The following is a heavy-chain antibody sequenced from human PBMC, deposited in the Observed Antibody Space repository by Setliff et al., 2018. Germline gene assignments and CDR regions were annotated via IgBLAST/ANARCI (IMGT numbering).Heavy chain of an antibody. J-gene: IGHJ5*02. V-gene: IGHV3-23*01. CDR3: AKLPSGYPYNWFDP. CDR2: IGGGDGTT. Sequence: GSLRLSCAASGFAFRTYAMSWVRQAPGKGLEWVSDIGGGDGTTYYADSVKGRFTISRDNSKNTLYLQMNSLRAEDTAVYYCAKLPSGYPYNWFDPWGQGTRVTVS. D-gene: IGHD3-22*01. CDR1: GFAFRTYA.